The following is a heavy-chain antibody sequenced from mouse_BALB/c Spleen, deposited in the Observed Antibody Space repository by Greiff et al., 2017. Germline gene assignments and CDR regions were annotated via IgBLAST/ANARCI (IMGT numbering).Heavy chain of an antibody. CDR3: ARGGSSFYAMDY. Sequence: VQLQQSGAELAKPGASVKMSCKASGYTFTSYWMHWVKQRPGQGLEWIGYINPSTGYTEYNQKFKDKATLTADKSSSTAYMQLSSLTSEDSAVYYCARGGSSFYAMDYWGQGTSVTVSS. CDR1: GYTFTSYW. J-gene: IGHJ4*01. CDR2: INPSTGYT. D-gene: IGHD1-1*01. V-gene: IGHV1-7*01.